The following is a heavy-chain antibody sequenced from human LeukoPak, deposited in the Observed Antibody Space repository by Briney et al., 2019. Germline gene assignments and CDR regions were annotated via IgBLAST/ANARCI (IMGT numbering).Heavy chain of an antibody. CDR2: ISGSGGST. V-gene: IGHV3-23*01. J-gene: IGHJ4*02. CDR3: AKAQGYYGSGSYYRFDY. CDR1: GFTFSSYA. Sequence: GGSLRLSCAASGFTFSSYAMSWVRQAPGKGLEWVSAISGSGGSTYYADSVKGRFTISRDNSKNTLYLQMNSLRAEDTAVYYCAKAQGYYGSGSYYRFDYWGQGTLVTVSS. D-gene: IGHD3-10*01.